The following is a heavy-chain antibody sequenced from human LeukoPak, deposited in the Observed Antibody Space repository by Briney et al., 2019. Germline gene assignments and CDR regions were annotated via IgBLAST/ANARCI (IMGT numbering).Heavy chain of an antibody. CDR3: AKDSSDGYFVRANWFDP. CDR1: GFTFSSYA. D-gene: IGHD5-24*01. CDR2: ISGSGGST. V-gene: IGHV3-23*01. J-gene: IGHJ5*02. Sequence: PGASLRLSCPASGFTFSSYAMSWVRQAPGKGLEWVAAISGSGGSTYYADSVKGRFTISSDNSKNPLYLQMNSLRAEDTAVYYCAKDSSDGYFVRANWFDPWGQGTLVTVSS.